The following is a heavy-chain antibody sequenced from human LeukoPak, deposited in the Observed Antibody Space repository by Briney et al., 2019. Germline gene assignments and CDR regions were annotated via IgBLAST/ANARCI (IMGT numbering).Heavy chain of an antibody. CDR2: ISYDGSDK. Sequence: GGSLRLSCAASGFTFSTYDMHWVRQAPGKGLEWVAIISYDGSDKYYADSVKGRFTISRDNSKNTLYLQMNSLRAEDTAVYYCAKDFGEAAFDIWGEGTMVTVSS. CDR3: AKDFGEAAFDI. J-gene: IGHJ3*02. CDR1: GFTFSTYD. D-gene: IGHD3-10*01. V-gene: IGHV3-30*18.